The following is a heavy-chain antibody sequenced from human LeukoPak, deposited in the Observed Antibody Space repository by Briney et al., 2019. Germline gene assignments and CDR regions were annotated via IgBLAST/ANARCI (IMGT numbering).Heavy chain of an antibody. CDR3: ARSYVVRGVIPIYYYYYMDV. CDR1: GGSISSYY. CDR2: IYYSGST. D-gene: IGHD3-10*01. Sequence: SETLSLTCTVSGGSISSYYWSWIRQPSGKGLEWIGYIYYSGSTNYNPSLKSRVTISVDTSKNQFSLKLSSVTAADTAVYYCARSYVVRGVIPIYYYYYMDVWGKGTTVTVSS. J-gene: IGHJ6*03. V-gene: IGHV4-59*01.